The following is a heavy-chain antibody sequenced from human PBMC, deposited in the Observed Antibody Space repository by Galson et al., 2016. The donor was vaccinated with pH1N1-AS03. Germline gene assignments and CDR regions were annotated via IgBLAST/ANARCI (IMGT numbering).Heavy chain of an antibody. J-gene: IGHJ4*02. V-gene: IGHV3-23*01. D-gene: IGHD1-1*01. CDR2: IGGRLNKT. Sequence: SLRLSCAASGFSFNNYAMSWVRQAPGKGLEWVSSIGGRLNKTDYADSVKGRFTISGDNPKNTLYLQMNTLRADDTAVYYCAKMGSTTGNDYWGQGTLVTVSS. CDR1: GFSFNNYA. CDR3: AKMGSTTGNDY.